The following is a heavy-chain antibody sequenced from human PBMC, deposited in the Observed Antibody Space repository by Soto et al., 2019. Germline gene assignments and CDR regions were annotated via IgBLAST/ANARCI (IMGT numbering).Heavy chain of an antibody. CDR2: INHSGST. CDR3: ARGYYYGSGSQINYYYGMDV. J-gene: IGHJ6*02. Sequence: SETLSLTCAVYGGTFSGYYWSWIRQPPGKGLEWIGEINHSGSTNYNPSLKSRVTISVDTSKNQFSLKLSSVTAADTAVYYCARGYYYGSGSQINYYYGMDVWGQGTTVTVSS. V-gene: IGHV4-34*01. D-gene: IGHD3-10*01. CDR1: GGTFSGYY.